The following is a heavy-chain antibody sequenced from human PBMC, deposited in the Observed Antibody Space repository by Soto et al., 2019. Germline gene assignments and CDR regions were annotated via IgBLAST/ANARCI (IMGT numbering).Heavy chain of an antibody. J-gene: IGHJ6*02. Sequence: QVQLVQSGAEVKKPGSSVKVSCKASGGTFSSYAISWVRQAPGQGLEWMGGIIPIFGTANYAQKFQGRVTITADESTSTAYMEMSSLRSEDTAVYYCFGGSYWGGYYYYGMDVWGQGTTVTVSS. V-gene: IGHV1-69*01. CDR3: FGGSYWGGYYYYGMDV. D-gene: IGHD1-26*01. CDR2: IIPIFGTA. CDR1: GGTFSSYA.